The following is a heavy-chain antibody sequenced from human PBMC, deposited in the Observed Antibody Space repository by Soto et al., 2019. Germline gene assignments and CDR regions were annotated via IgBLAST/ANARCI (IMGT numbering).Heavy chain of an antibody. CDR3: AKDAIMVSSSFNYFDF. Sequence: GGSLRLSCVVSGFIPSSYAMSWVRQAPGKGLEWVSGISGSGGATSYADSVKGRFTISRDNSKNTLYLQMNSLSAEDTAIYYCAKDAIMVSSSFNYFDFWGQGALVTVYS. CDR2: ISGSGGAT. D-gene: IGHD6-13*01. J-gene: IGHJ4*02. V-gene: IGHV3-23*01. CDR1: GFIPSSYA.